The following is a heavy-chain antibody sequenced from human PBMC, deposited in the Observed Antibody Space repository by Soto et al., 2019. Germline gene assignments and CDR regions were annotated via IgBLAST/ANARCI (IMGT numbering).Heavy chain of an antibody. V-gene: IGHV1-8*01. Sequence: ASVKVSCKASGYTFTSYDTNWVRQATGQGLEWMGWMNPNSGNTGYAQKFQGRVTMTRNTSISTAYMELSSLRSEDTAVYYCARDVNYDILTGYYYYYGMDVWGQGTTVTVSS. D-gene: IGHD3-9*01. CDR3: ARDVNYDILTGYYYYYGMDV. CDR1: GYTFTSYD. CDR2: MNPNSGNT. J-gene: IGHJ6*02.